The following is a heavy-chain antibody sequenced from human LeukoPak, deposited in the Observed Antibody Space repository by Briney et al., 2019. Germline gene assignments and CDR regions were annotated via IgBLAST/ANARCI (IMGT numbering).Heavy chain of an antibody. D-gene: IGHD3-10*01. V-gene: IGHV3-66*01. CDR3: ARGRKSMVRGVKGDWFDP. J-gene: IGHJ5*02. CDR1: GFTVSSNY. Sequence: PGGSLRLSCAASGFTVSSNYMSWVRQAPGKGLEWVSVIYSGGSTYYADSVKGRFTTSRDNSKNTLYLQMNSLRAEDTAVYYCARGRKSMVRGVKGDWFDPWGQGTLVTVSS. CDR2: IYSGGST.